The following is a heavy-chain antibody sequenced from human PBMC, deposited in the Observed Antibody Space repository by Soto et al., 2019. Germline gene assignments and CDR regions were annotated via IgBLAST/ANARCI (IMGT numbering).Heavy chain of an antibody. V-gene: IGHV3-74*03. CDR3: ARVDCTTTCPGP. CDR2: ISPDGSRI. J-gene: IGHJ5*02. D-gene: IGHD2-8*01. CDR1: GFNFSSYW. Sequence: GGSLRLSCAVSGFNFSSYWMHWFRQVPGKGLMWVSRISPDGSRITYADSVEGRFTISRDNGKNTLYLQMSSLRAEDTAVYYCARVDCTTTCPGPCGQGTLVTVSS.